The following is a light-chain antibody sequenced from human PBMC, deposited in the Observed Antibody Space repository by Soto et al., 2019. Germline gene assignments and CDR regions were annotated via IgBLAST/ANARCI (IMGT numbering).Light chain of an antibody. CDR3: QQYYRSPLT. CDR1: QTVLTSSNNKNY. V-gene: IGKV4-1*01. Sequence: DIVMTQSPDSLAVSLGERATINCKSSQTVLTSSNNKNYLAWYQQKPGQPPKLLIYWASTRESGVPDRFSGSGYGTDFTLTISSLQAEDVAVYYCQQYYRSPLTFGGGTKVEIK. CDR2: WAS. J-gene: IGKJ4*01.